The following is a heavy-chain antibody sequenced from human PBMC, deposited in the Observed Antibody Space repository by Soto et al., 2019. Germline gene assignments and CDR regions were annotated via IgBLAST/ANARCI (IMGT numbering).Heavy chain of an antibody. D-gene: IGHD6-13*01. CDR3: ARQTTYSSSCYDY. CDR2: MNPNSGNT. J-gene: IGHJ4*01. V-gene: IGHV1-8*01. Sequence: GASVKVSCKASGYTFTSYDINWVRQATGQGLEWMGWMNPNSGNTGYAQKFQGRVTMTRNTSISTAYMELSSVTAADTAVYYCARQTTYSSSCYDYWGHGTLVTVSS. CDR1: GYTFTSYD.